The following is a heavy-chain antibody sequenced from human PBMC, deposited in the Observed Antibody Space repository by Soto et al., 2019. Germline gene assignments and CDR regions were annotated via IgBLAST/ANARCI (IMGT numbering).Heavy chain of an antibody. J-gene: IGHJ4*02. Sequence: QVQLVESGGGVVRPGRSLRLTCAASGFTFRNYGMHWVRQAPGKGLEWVAVISHDGSDKYYADSMKGRFIISRDNSENTLFMNMNSLKSAYTAVYFCAKVNKHLVHDYWGQVALVTVSS. CDR1: GFTFRNYG. CDR2: ISHDGSDK. CDR3: AKVNKHLVHDY. D-gene: IGHD6-13*01. V-gene: IGHV3-30*18.